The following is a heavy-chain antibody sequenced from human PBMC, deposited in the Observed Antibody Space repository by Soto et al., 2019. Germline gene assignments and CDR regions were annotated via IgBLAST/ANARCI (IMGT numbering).Heavy chain of an antibody. CDR2: IYYSGST. CDR1: GGSISSGDYY. V-gene: IGHV4-30-4*01. J-gene: IGHJ5*02. D-gene: IGHD6-13*01. CDR3: ARGGIAAGNWFDP. Sequence: PSETLSLTCTVSGGSISSGDYYWSWIRQPPGKGLEWIGYIYYSGSTYYNPSLKSRVTISVDTPKNQFSLKLSSVTAADTAVYYCARGGIAAGNWFDPWGQGTLVTVSS.